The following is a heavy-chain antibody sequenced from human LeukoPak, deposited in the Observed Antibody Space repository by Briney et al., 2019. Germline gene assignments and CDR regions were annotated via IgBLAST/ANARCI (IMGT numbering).Heavy chain of an antibody. J-gene: IGHJ4*02. Sequence: GGSLRLSCAAPGFTFGSYSMNWVRQAPGKGLEWVSSISTSSSYIYYAVSVKGRFTISRDNAKNSLYLQMNSLRAEDTAVYYCARGYCSGGSCFYFDYWGQGTLVTVSS. V-gene: IGHV3-21*01. CDR3: ARGYCSGGSCFYFDY. CDR2: ISTSSSYI. D-gene: IGHD2-15*01. CDR1: GFTFGSYS.